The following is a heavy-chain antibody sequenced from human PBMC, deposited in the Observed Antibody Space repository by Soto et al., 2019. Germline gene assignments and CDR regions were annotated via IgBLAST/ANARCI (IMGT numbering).Heavy chain of an antibody. V-gene: IGHV3-33*01. Sequence: QVQLVESGGGVVQPGRSLRLSCAASGFTFSSYGMHWVRQAPGKGLEWVAVIWYDGSNKYYADPVKGRFTISRDNSKNTLYLQMNSLRAEDTAVYYCARDEDVIAVAGTYGMDVWGQGTTVTVSS. J-gene: IGHJ6*02. D-gene: IGHD6-19*01. CDR1: GFTFSSYG. CDR3: ARDEDVIAVAGTYGMDV. CDR2: IWYDGSNK.